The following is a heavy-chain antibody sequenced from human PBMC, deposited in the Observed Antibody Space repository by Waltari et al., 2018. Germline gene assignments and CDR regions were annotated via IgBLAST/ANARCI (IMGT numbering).Heavy chain of an antibody. Sequence: EVEVMESGGDLVQPGQSLRLSCVTSGFNFDDFPMSWYRPGPGGVLPFLWFAQMIVHGGASQYAASVRNRFIISRDDSKDTVYLQMNSLELEDTGVYYCTRGGPLVVVSRAPDYWGQGTLVTVSS. D-gene: IGHD3-16*01. CDR2: AQMIVHGGAS. J-gene: IGHJ4*02. CDR1: GFNFDDFP. CDR3: TRGGPLVVVSRAPDY. V-gene: IGHV3-49*03.